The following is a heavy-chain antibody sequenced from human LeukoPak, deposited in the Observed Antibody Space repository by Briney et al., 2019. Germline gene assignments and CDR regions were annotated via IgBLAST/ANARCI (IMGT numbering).Heavy chain of an antibody. CDR1: GGSISGYY. CDR3: ATDAGHWFDP. CDR2: IWYDGNNK. Sequence: PSETLSLTCSVSGGSISGYYWGWIRQPPGKGLEWVAVIWYDGNNKYYADSVKGRFTISRDNSKNTPFLQMNSLRAEDTAVYYCATDAGHWFDPWGQGTLVTVSS. J-gene: IGHJ5*02. V-gene: IGHV3-33*08.